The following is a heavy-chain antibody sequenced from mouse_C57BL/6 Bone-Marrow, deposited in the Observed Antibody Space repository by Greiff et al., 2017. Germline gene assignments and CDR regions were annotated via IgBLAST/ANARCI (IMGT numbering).Heavy chain of an antibody. Sequence: VKVVESGAELVRPGASVTLSCKASGYTFTDYEMHWVKQTPVHGLEWIGAIDPETGGTAYNQKFKGKAILTADKSSSTAYMELRSLTSEDSAVYYCTTLSYWYFDVWGTGTTVTVSS. J-gene: IGHJ1*03. V-gene: IGHV1-15*01. CDR2: IDPETGGT. CDR1: GYTFTDYE. D-gene: IGHD1-1*02. CDR3: TTLSYWYFDV.